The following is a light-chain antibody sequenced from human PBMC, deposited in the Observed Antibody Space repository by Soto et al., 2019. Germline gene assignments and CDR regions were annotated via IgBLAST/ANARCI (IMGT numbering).Light chain of an antibody. CDR2: EVS. J-gene: IGLJ2*01. V-gene: IGLV2-14*01. Sequence: QSALTQPASVSGSPGKSITISCTGTSSDVGGSNYVSWYQQHPGKAPKLMIYEVSNRPPGVSNRFSGSKSGNTASLTISGRHAEDEADYYCSSYTSSSTLLVFGGGNKLAVL. CDR1: SSDVGGSNY. CDR3: SSYTSSSTLLV.